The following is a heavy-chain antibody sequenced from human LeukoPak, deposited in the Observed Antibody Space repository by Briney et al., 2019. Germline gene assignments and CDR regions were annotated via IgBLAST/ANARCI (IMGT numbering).Heavy chain of an antibody. Sequence: GGSLRLSCAVSGFTFSSYDMSWVRQAPGKGLEWVSASGTDDGTTYADSVKGRFTISRDNTKNTLYLQMNSLRVEDTATYYCAKALNYWYFDLWGRGSLVTVSS. J-gene: IGHJ2*01. CDR3: AKALNYWYFDL. V-gene: IGHV3-23*01. CDR2: SGTDDGTT. CDR1: GFTFSSYD.